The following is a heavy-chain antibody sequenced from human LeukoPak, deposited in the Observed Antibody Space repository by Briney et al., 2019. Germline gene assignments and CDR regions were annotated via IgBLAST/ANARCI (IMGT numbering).Heavy chain of an antibody. J-gene: IGHJ4*02. CDR3: ARDPKLLWFGESRFDY. Sequence: GGSLRLSCAASGFTFSSYEMNWVRQAPGKGLEWVSYISSSGGTIYYADSVKGRFTISRDNAKNSLYLQMNSLRAEDTAVYYCARDPKLLWFGESRFDYWGQGTLVTVSS. D-gene: IGHD3-10*01. CDR1: GFTFSSYE. V-gene: IGHV3-48*03. CDR2: ISSSGGTI.